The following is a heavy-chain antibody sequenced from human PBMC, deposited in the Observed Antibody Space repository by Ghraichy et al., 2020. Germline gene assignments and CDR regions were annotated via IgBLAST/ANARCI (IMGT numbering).Heavy chain of an antibody. J-gene: IGHJ4*02. CDR2: ISSSSSYI. V-gene: IGHV3-21*01. CDR3: AREVEGYYDSSGYYPTVQLFDY. Sequence: GESLNISCAASGFTFSSYSMNWVRQAPGKGLEWVSSISSSSSYIYYADSVKGRFTISRDNAKNSLYLQMNSLRAEDTAVYYCAREVEGYYDSSGYYPTVQLFDYWGQGTLVTVSS. CDR1: GFTFSSYS. D-gene: IGHD3-22*01.